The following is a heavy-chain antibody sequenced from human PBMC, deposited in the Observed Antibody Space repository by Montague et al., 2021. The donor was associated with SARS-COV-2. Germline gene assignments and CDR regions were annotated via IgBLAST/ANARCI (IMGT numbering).Heavy chain of an antibody. V-gene: IGHV4-34*01. D-gene: IGHD5-24*01. CDR1: GGSFSGYY. J-gene: IGHJ3*02. Sequence: SETRSLTSALYGGSFSGYYWSWIRQPPGKGLEWIGEINHSGSTNYNPSLKSRVTISVDTSKNQSSLKLSSVTAADTAVYYCARGSKKISKRWLQFDDAFDIWGQGTMVTVSS. CDR3: ARGSKKISKRWLQFDDAFDI. CDR2: INHSGST.